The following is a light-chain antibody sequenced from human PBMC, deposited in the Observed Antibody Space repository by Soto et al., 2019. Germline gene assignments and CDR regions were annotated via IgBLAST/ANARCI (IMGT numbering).Light chain of an antibody. CDR3: QQYHSWPA. J-gene: IGKJ1*01. CDR2: GSA. Sequence: EVVMTQSPATLSVSPGERATLSCRASQSVFSSLAWYQQRPGQAPRLLIYGSATRATGIPDRFSGSGSGTEFTLTISSLQSEDSAVYYCQQYHSWPAFGQGTKVAIK. CDR1: QSVFSS. V-gene: IGKV3-15*01.